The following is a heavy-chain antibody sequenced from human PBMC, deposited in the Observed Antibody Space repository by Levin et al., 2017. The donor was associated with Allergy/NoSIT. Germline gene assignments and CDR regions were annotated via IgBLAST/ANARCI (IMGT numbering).Heavy chain of an antibody. D-gene: IGHD3-16*01. V-gene: IGHV4-59*01. CDR1: GGSISGYY. J-gene: IGHJ3*02. CDR2: VYYTGST. CDR3: ARSAWGYAFDI. Sequence: SQTLSLTCTVSGGSISGYYWTWIRQPPGRGLEWIGYVYYTGSTNYEPSLRSRVTISLDTSNNQFSLKLNSVTAADTAVYYCARSAWGYAFDIWGQGTMVTVSS.